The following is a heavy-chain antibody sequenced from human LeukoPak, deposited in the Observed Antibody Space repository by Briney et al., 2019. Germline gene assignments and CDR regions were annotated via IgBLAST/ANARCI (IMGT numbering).Heavy chain of an antibody. V-gene: IGHV3-30*18. D-gene: IGHD2-15*01. Sequence: AGPLRLSCAASGFTFRSYGMHWVRQAPGKGLKWVAVISYDGSNKYYADSGKGRFTISRDNSKNTLYLQMNSLRAEDTAVYYCAKGGRGYCSGGSCYDSVSPEGLGYYYGMDVWGKGTTVTVSS. CDR3: AKGGRGYCSGGSCYDSVSPEGLGYYYGMDV. CDR2: ISYDGSNK. J-gene: IGHJ6*04. CDR1: GFTFRSYG.